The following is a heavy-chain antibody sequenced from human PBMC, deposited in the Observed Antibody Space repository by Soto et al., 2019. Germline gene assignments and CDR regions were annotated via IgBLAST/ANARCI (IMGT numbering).Heavy chain of an antibody. V-gene: IGHV4-31*03. D-gene: IGHD2-15*01. J-gene: IGHJ4*02. CDR2: IYYSGST. CDR3: ARGVPQKEYSFDY. Sequence: SETLSLTCTVSGGSISSGGYYWSWIRQHPGKGLEWIGYIYYSGSTYYNPSLKSRVTISVDTSKNQFSLKLSSVTAADTAVYYCARGVPQKEYSFDYWGQGTMVPVS. CDR1: GGSISSGGYY.